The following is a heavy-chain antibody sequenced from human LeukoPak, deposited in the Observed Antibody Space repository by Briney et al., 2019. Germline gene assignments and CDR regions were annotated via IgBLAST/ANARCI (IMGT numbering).Heavy chain of an antibody. Sequence: GGSLRLSCAASGFTFSSYSMNWVRQAPGKGLEWISSISSSNYIYYADSVKGRFTISRDYATNSLFLQMNSLRAEDTAVYYCARERGGWPFDYWGQGTLVTVSS. V-gene: IGHV3-21*01. J-gene: IGHJ4*02. CDR2: ISSSNYI. CDR3: ARERGGWPFDY. D-gene: IGHD6-19*01. CDR1: GFTFSSYS.